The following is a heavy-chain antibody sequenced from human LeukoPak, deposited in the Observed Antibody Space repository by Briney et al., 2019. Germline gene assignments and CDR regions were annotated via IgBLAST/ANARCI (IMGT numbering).Heavy chain of an antibody. D-gene: IGHD4-17*01. CDR1: GSSFTSYW. CDR3: ARHAQDYGDYEYYFDY. V-gene: IGHV5-51*01. CDR2: IYPGDSDT. Sequence: GESLKISCKGSGSSFTSYWIGWVRQMPGKGLEWMGIIYPGDSDTRYSPSFQGQVTISADKSISTAYLQWSSLKASDTAMYYCARHAQDYGDYEYYFDYWGQGTLVTVSS. J-gene: IGHJ4*02.